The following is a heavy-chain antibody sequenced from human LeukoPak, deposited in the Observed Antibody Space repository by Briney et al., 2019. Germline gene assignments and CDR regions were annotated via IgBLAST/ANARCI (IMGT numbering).Heavy chain of an antibody. CDR3: ARVTVAKDAFDI. V-gene: IGHV3-30*04. D-gene: IGHD4-23*01. CDR2: ISYDGSKK. Sequence: PGGSLRLSCAASGFTFSSYAMHWVRQAPGKGLGWVAVISYDGSKKYYADSVKGRFTISRDNSKNTLYLQMNSLRAEDTAVYYCARVTVAKDAFDIWGQGTMVTVSS. CDR1: GFTFSSYA. J-gene: IGHJ3*02.